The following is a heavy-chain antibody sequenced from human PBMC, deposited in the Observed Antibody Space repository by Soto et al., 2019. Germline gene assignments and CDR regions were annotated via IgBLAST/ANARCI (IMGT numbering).Heavy chain of an antibody. CDR1: GYTLTELS. Sequence: ASVKVSCKVSGYTLTELSMHWVRQAPGKGLEWMGGFDPEDGETIYAQKFQGRATMTEDTSTDTAYMELSSLRSEDTAVYYCATSALKYQLLFFSMDVWGQGTTVTVSS. CDR2: FDPEDGET. J-gene: IGHJ6*02. CDR3: ATSALKYQLLFFSMDV. D-gene: IGHD2-2*01. V-gene: IGHV1-24*01.